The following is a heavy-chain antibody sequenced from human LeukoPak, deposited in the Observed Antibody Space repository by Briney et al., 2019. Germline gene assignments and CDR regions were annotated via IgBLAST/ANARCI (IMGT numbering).Heavy chain of an antibody. Sequence: SETLSLTCSVSGGSISSYYWSWIRQPPGKGLEWIGYIYYNGNTNYNPSLKSRVTISVDTSKNQFSLKPSSVTAADTAVYYCARSGSYRLRFDPWGQGTLVTVSS. V-gene: IGHV4-59*01. CDR2: IYYNGNT. CDR1: GGSISSYY. D-gene: IGHD1-26*01. CDR3: ARSGSYRLRFDP. J-gene: IGHJ5*02.